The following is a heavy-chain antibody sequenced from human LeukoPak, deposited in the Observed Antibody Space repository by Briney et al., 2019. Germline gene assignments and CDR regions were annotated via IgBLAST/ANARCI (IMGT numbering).Heavy chain of an antibody. CDR3: AKGPGLTAFFDF. D-gene: IGHD2-21*02. Sequence: LRLSCGASGFTFDDHAMHWVRQAPGKGLEWVSSITWNSDTVAYADSVKGRFTIARDNARNSLYLQMNSLRPEDTALYYCAKGPGLTAFFDFWGQGTLVTVSS. J-gene: IGHJ4*02. CDR1: GFTFDDHA. V-gene: IGHV3-9*01. CDR2: ITWNSDTV.